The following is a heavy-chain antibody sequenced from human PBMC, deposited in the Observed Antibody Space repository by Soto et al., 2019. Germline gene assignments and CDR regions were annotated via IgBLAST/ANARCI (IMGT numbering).Heavy chain of an antibody. CDR3: ARGTPLLDI. J-gene: IGHJ3*02. CDR1: GFTFSIYS. CDR2: ISSSSSYI. Sequence: PGGSLSLSCAAAGFTFSIYSMNWVRQAPGKGLEWVSSISSSSSYIYYADSVKGRFTISRDNAKNSLYLQMNSLRAEDTAVYYCARGTPLLDIWGQGTMVTVSS. V-gene: IGHV3-21*01.